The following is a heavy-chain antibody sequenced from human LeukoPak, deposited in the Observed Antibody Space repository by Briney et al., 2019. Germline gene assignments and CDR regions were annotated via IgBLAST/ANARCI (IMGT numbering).Heavy chain of an antibody. CDR2: ISSSTSYI. D-gene: IGHD6-13*01. V-gene: IGHV3-21*01. CDR1: GFTFDDYG. J-gene: IGHJ4*02. CDR3: ARGWGDTYSSSWYYFDY. Sequence: PGRSLRLSCAASGFTFDDYGMSWVRQAPGKGLEWVSSISSSTSYIYYADSVKGRFSISRDNAKNSLYLQMNSLRAEDTAVYYCARGWGDTYSSSWYYFDYWGQGTLVTVSS.